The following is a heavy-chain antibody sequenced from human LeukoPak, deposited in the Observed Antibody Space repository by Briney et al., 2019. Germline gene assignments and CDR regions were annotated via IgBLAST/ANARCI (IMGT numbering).Heavy chain of an antibody. CDR2: ISAYNGNT. CDR3: ARDTGGSLLWFGELLSDPAPYFDY. Sequence: ASVKVSCKASGYTFTSYGISWVRQAPGQGLEWMGWISAYNGNTNYAQKLQGRVTMTTDTSTSTAYMELRSLRSDDTAVYYCARDTGGSLLWFGELLSDPAPYFDYWGQGTLVTVSS. D-gene: IGHD3-10*01. J-gene: IGHJ4*02. CDR1: GYTFTSYG. V-gene: IGHV1-18*01.